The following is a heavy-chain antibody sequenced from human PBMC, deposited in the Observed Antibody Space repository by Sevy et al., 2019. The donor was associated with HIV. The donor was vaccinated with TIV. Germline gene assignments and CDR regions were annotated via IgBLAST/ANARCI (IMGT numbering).Heavy chain of an antibody. Sequence: SETLSLNCSVSGGPISSYYWSWIRQPPGKRLEWIGHIHYSGSTNYNPSLNSRLTISVDTSKNQFSLRLTSVTAADTAVYYCARAPPVRSGDDSLNWFDPWVQGILVTVSS. J-gene: IGHJ5*02. CDR1: GGPISSYY. CDR3: ARAPPVRSGDDSLNWFDP. V-gene: IGHV4-59*01. D-gene: IGHD5-12*01. CDR2: IHYSGST.